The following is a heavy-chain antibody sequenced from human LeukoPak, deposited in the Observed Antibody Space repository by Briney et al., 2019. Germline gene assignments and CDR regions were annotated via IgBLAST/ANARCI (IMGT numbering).Heavy chain of an antibody. CDR1: GFTLSSYG. V-gene: IGHV3-23*01. Sequence: GGSLRLSCAASGFTLSSYGMSWVRQAPGKGLEWVSAISGSGGSTYYADSVKGRFTISRDNSKNTLYLQMNSLRAEDTAVYYCAKDGRDTAMAPFDYWGQGTLVTVSS. J-gene: IGHJ4*02. CDR2: ISGSGGST. CDR3: AKDGRDTAMAPFDY. D-gene: IGHD5-18*01.